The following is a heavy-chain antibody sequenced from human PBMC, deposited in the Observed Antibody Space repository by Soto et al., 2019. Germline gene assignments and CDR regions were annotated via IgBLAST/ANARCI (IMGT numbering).Heavy chain of an antibody. CDR3: ARDMVLRFLEWSPGAFDI. CDR1: GFTFSSYA. J-gene: IGHJ3*02. V-gene: IGHV3-30-3*01. Sequence: QVQLVESGGGVVQPGRSLRLSCAASGFTFSSYAMHWVRQAPGKGLEWVAVISYDGSNKYYADSVKGRFTIFRDNSKNTLYLQMNSLRAGDTAVYYCARDMVLRFLEWSPGAFDIWGQGTMVTVSS. CDR2: ISYDGSNK. D-gene: IGHD3-3*01.